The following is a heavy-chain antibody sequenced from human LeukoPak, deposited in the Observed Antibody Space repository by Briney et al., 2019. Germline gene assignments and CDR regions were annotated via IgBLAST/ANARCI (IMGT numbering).Heavy chain of an antibody. CDR1: GFVFSTYW. CDR2: MKGDGSEI. V-gene: IGHV3-7*01. Sequence: GGSLRLSCAASGFVFSTYWMMWARQAPGKGLEWVANMKGDGSEIHYVDSVKGRFTISRDNAKNSLYLQMNSLRVEDTAVYYCAREGVAFDIWGQGTMVTISS. CDR3: AREGVAFDI. J-gene: IGHJ3*02.